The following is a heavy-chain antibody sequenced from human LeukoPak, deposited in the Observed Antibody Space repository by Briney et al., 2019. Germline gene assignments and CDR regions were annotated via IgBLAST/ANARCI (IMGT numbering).Heavy chain of an antibody. J-gene: IGHJ6*03. V-gene: IGHV3-7*01. CDR2: IKQDGSEK. CDR1: GFTFSSYW. Sequence: GGSLRLSCAASGFTFSSYWMSWVRQAPGKGLEWVANIKQDGSEKYYVDSVKGRFTISRDNAKNSLYLQMNSLRAEDTAVYYCAREWYASYYYYYYMDVWGKGTTVTVSS. D-gene: IGHD2-2*01. CDR3: AREWYASYYYYYYMDV.